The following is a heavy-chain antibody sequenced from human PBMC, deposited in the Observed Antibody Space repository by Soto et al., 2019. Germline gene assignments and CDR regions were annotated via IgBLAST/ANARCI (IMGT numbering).Heavy chain of an antibody. CDR2: IYYSGSA. D-gene: IGHD1-7*01. J-gene: IGHJ4*02. V-gene: IGHV4-59*08. CDR3: ARNYVGNVDY. Sequence: QVQLQESGPGLVRPSETLSLTCTGSGGSISSYYWRWIRQPPWKGLEWIGYIYYSGSANYNPSRKSRVTISVDTSKNQFSLKLSSATAADTAVYDCARNYVGNVDYWCQGTLVTVSS. CDR1: GGSISSYY.